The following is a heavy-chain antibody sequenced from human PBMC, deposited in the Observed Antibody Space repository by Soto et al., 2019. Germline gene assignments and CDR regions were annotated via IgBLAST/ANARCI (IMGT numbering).Heavy chain of an antibody. J-gene: IGHJ6*02. D-gene: IGHD5-18*01. V-gene: IGHV4-30-4*01. CDR1: GGSISSGDYY. CDR3: ARGSDTAVLNHYYYGMDV. CDR2: IYHRGNT. Sequence: SETLSLTCTVSGGSISSGDYYWSWIRQPPGKGLEWIGYIYHRGNTFYNPSLKSQISISVDTSKNQFSLKLRSVTAADTAVYYCARGSDTAVLNHYYYGMDVWGRGTTVTVSS.